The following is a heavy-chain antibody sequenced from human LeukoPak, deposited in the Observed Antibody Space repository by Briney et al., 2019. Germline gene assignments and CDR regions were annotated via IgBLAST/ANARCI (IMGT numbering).Heavy chain of an antibody. D-gene: IGHD3-10*01. CDR2: MNPNSGNT. J-gene: IGHJ6*02. CDR3: ARAVTMVRAMDV. V-gene: IGHV1-8*01. CDR1: GYTFTSYD. Sequence: ASVKVSCKASGYTFTSYDISWVRQATGQGLEWMGWMNPNSGNTGYAQKFQGRVTMTRNTSISTAYMELSSLRSEDTAVYYCARAVTMVRAMDVWGQGTTVTVSS.